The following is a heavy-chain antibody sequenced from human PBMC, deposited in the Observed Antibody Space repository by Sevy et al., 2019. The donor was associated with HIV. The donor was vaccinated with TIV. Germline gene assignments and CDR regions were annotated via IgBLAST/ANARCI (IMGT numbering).Heavy chain of an antibody. Sequence: GGSLRLSCAASGFSFSIYSMNWVRQAPGKGLEWLSYMSNTGATIHYADSVKGRFTISRDNAKNPLYLQMNSLRAEDTAVYYCASQRGGYERLYYFDYWGQGTLVTVSS. J-gene: IGHJ4*02. CDR2: MSNTGATI. D-gene: IGHD5-12*01. V-gene: IGHV3-48*01. CDR1: GFSFSIYS. CDR3: ASQRGGYERLYYFDY.